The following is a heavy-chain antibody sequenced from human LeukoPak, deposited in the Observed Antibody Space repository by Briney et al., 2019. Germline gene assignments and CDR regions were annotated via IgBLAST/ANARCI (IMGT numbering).Heavy chain of an antibody. CDR2: ISAYNGNT. J-gene: IGHJ3*02. V-gene: IGHV1-18*01. CDR3: ARDNGYSSRRVWARDAFDI. D-gene: IGHD6-13*01. Sequence: GASVNVSCKASGYTFTSYVISWVRQAPGQGLEWMGWISAYNGNTNYAQKLHGRVTMTTDTSTSTAYMEVRSLRSDEAAVYYCARDNGYSSRRVWARDAFDIWGQGTMVTVSS. CDR1: GYTFTSYV.